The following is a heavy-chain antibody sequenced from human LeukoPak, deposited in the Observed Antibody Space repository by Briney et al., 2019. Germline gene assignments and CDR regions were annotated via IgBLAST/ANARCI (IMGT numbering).Heavy chain of an antibody. J-gene: IGHJ4*02. CDR2: IKSKAEGGTA. CDR1: GFTFTNAW. V-gene: IGHV3-15*01. CDR3: ARDGGYAGDY. Sequence: GGSLRLSCAASGFTFTNAWMTWVRQAPGKGLEWVGLIKSKAEGGTADFGAPVKGRFAISRDDSKNTLYLQMNSLKIEDTAVYYCARDGGYAGDYWGQGTLVTVSS. D-gene: IGHD6-25*01.